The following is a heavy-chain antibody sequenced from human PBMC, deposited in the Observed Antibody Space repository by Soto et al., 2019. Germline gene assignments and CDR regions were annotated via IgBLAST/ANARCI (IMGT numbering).Heavy chain of an antibody. V-gene: IGHV3-30-3*01. CDR3: ARAAGGDMLTVSWFAA. CDR2: ISCDGSNK. Sequence: GGSLRLSCAASVFPFSSYAMHLVSQAPGKGLEWVAVISCDGSNKYYADSVKGRFTISRDNSKNTLYLQMNSLRAEETAVYYWARAAGGDMLTVSWFAAWGQGTMVTVSS. J-gene: IGHJ5*02. D-gene: IGHD3-16*01. CDR1: VFPFSSYA.